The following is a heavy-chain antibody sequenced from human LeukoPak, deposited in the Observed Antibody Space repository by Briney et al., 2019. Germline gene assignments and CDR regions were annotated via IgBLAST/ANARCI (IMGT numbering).Heavy chain of an antibody. V-gene: IGHV3-30*18. Sequence: PGRFLRLSCAASGFTFSSYGMHWVRQAPGKGLEWVAVISYDGSNKYYADSVKGRFTISRDNSKNTLYLQMNSLRAEDTAVCYCAKLKIYGDYDYWGQGTLVTVSS. CDR2: ISYDGSNK. D-gene: IGHD4-17*01. J-gene: IGHJ4*02. CDR3: AKLKIYGDYDY. CDR1: GFTFSSYG.